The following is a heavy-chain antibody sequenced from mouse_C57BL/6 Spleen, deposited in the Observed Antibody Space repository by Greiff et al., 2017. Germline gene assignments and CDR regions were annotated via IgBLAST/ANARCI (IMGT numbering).Heavy chain of an antibody. V-gene: IGHV5-6*02. J-gene: IGHJ1*03. CDR2: ISSGGSYT. CDR3: ARSTTVVAHWYFDV. CDR1: GFTFSSYG. Sequence: DVMLVESGGDLVKPGGSLKLSCAASGFTFSSYGMSWVRQTPDKRLEWVATISSGGSYTYYPDSVKGRYTISRDNAKNTLYLQMSSLKTEDTAMYYCARSTTVVAHWYFDVWGTGTTVTVSS. D-gene: IGHD1-1*01.